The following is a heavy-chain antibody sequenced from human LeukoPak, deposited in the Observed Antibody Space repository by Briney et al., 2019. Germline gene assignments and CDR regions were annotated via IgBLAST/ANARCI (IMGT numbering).Heavy chain of an antibody. D-gene: IGHD3-22*01. Sequence: PGGSLRLSCAASGFTFSSYWMHWVRQAPGKGLVWVSRLNSDGNTTNYADSVKGRFTISRDNAKNTLYLQMNSLRAEDTAVYYCARAFYDSSGRYFDYWGQGTLVTVSS. V-gene: IGHV3-74*01. CDR1: GFTFSSYW. CDR2: LNSDGNTT. CDR3: ARAFYDSSGRYFDY. J-gene: IGHJ4*02.